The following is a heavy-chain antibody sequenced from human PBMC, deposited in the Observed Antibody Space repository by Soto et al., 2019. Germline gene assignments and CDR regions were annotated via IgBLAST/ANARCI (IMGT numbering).Heavy chain of an antibody. V-gene: IGHV3-7*01. CDR1: GFTISEYW. D-gene: IGHD2-21*01. J-gene: IGHJ4*02. CDR3: ARDRRMWPTSPLDY. Sequence: GGSLRLSCVASGFTISEYWMSWVRHAPGKGLEWVANIKQDGSEKYYVDSVKGRFTISRDNARNSLYLQMNSLRAEDTALYYCARDRRMWPTSPLDYWGQGTLVTVS. CDR2: IKQDGSEK.